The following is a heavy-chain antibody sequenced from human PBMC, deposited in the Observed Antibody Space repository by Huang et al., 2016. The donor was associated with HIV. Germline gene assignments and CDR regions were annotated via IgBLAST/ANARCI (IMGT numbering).Heavy chain of an antibody. CDR3: ARAVQSTLRGFDV. CDR2: ISYSGSNI. J-gene: IGHJ3*01. V-gene: IGHV3-21*02. CDR1: DFTFSGYN. D-gene: IGHD2-2*01. Sequence: DVQLVESGGGLVKPGGSLRLSCAASDFTFSGYNMNWVRQAPGMGLEWVACISYSGSNIYYADSVKGRFTISRDNAKNSVFLQMNSLRAEDTALYYCARAVQSTLRGFDVWGRGTLVTVSS.